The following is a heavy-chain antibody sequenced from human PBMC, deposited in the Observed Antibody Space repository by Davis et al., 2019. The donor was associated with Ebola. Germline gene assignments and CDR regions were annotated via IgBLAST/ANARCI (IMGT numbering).Heavy chain of an antibody. CDR1: GGSISSSSYY. D-gene: IGHD5-12*01. CDR2: IYYSGST. J-gene: IGHJ6*02. CDR3: ARGLRGYSGYGYNYYGMDV. Sequence: MPSETLSLTCTVSGGSISSSSYYWTWIRQHPGKGLEWIGYIYYSGSTNYNPSLKSRVTISVETSKNQFSLNLSSVTAADTAVYYCARGLRGYSGYGYNYYGMDVWGQGTTVTVSS. V-gene: IGHV4-61*01.